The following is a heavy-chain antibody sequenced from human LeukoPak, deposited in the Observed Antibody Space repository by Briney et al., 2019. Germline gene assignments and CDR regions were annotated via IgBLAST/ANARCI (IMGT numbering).Heavy chain of an antibody. V-gene: IGHV1-8*01. CDR1: GYTFTSYD. J-gene: IGHJ6*02. D-gene: IGHD3-22*01. CDR2: MNPNSGNT. CDR3: ARGLVVIYGMDV. Sequence: GSSVKVSCKASGYTFTSYDINWVRQATGQGLEWMGWMNPNSGNTGYAQKFQGRVTMTRNTSISTAYMELSSLRSEDTAVYYCARGLVVIYGMDVWGQGTTVTVSS.